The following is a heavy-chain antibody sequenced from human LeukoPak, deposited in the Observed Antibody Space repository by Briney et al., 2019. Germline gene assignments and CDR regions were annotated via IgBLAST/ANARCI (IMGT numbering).Heavy chain of an antibody. J-gene: IGHJ6*03. D-gene: IGHD1-26*01. CDR1: GFTLSNKK. CDR2: ITRSSTYI. CDR3: ARDPYSGSYGAYYYYMDV. V-gene: IGHV3-21*01. Sequence: PGGSLSLSCEAPGFTLSNKKWTGVGKVQGKGLEWVSPITRSSTYIYYADSVKGRFTISRDNAKNSLYLQMNSLRAEDSAVYYCARDPYSGSYGAYYYYMDVWGKGTTVTVSS.